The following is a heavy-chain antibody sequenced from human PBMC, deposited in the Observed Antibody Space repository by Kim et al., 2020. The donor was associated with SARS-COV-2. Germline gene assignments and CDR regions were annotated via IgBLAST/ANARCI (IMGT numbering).Heavy chain of an antibody. CDR1: GFTFSSYA. Sequence: GGSLRLSCAASGFTFSSYAMSWVRQAPGKGLEWVSAISGSGGSTYYADPVKGRFTISRDNSKNTLFLQMNSLRAEDTAVYYCAKDTYYDFWSGLFDYWGQGNLVTVSP. J-gene: IGHJ4*02. V-gene: IGHV3-23*01. D-gene: IGHD3-3*01. CDR3: AKDTYYDFWSGLFDY. CDR2: ISGSGGST.